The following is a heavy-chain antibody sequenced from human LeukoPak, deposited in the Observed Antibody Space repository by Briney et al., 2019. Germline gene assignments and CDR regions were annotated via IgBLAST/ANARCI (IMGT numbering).Heavy chain of an antibody. Sequence: SETLSLTCTVSGGSISSHYWSWIRQPPGKGLEWIGYIYYSGSTNYNPSLKSRVTISVDTSKNQFSLKLSSVTAADTAVYYCARGGRGYSYGRGRYYYYYMDVWGKGTTVTVSS. D-gene: IGHD5-18*01. V-gene: IGHV4-59*11. J-gene: IGHJ6*03. CDR3: ARGGRGYSYGRGRYYYYYMDV. CDR1: GGSISSHY. CDR2: IYYSGST.